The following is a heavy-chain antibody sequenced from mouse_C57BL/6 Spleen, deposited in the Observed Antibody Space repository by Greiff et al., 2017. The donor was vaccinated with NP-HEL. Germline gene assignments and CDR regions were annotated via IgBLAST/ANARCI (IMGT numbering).Heavy chain of an antibody. Sequence: EVKLQESVAELVRPGASVKLSCTASGFNIKNTYMHWVKQRPEQGLEWIGRIDPANGNTKYAPKFQGKATITADTSSNTAYLQLSSLTSEDTAIYYCASDYDEEGYAMDYWGQGTSVTVSS. CDR1: GFNIKNTY. CDR2: IDPANGNT. J-gene: IGHJ4*01. CDR3: ASDYDEEGYAMDY. D-gene: IGHD2-4*01. V-gene: IGHV14-3*01.